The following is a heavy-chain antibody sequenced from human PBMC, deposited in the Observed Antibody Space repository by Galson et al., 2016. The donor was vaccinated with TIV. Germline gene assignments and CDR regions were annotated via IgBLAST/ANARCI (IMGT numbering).Heavy chain of an antibody. CDR2: IIAIFGIP. D-gene: IGHD3-3*01. Sequence: SVKVSCKASEGIFRSYAISWVRQAPGQGLEWMGGIIAIFGIPNYAQKFQGRVTITADESTTTVYMELSSLRSDDTAVYYCARGSSYYSNYLDVWGKGTTVTVSS. CDR1: EGIFRSYA. V-gene: IGHV1-69*13. CDR3: ARGSSYYSNYLDV. J-gene: IGHJ6*03.